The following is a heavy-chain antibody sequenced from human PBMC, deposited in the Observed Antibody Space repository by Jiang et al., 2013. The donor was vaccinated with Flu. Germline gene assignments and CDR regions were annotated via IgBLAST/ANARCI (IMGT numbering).Heavy chain of an antibody. D-gene: IGHD3-10*01. J-gene: IGHJ4*02. V-gene: IGHV1-46*01. CDR2: INPSGGST. Sequence: MVWVRQAPGQGLEWMGIINPSGGSTTYAQKFQGRVTMTRDTSTSTVYMELSSLRSEDTALYYCARDTHDYFGSGTYDYWGQGTLVAVSS. CDR3: ARDTHDYFGSGTYDY.